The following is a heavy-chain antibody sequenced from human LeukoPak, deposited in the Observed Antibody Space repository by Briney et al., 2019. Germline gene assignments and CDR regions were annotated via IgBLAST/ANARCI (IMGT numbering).Heavy chain of an antibody. D-gene: IGHD3-10*01. CDR2: ISSSSGPI. J-gene: IGHJ3*02. CDR3: AREAKYYTLAFDI. CDR1: GFIFSTYS. Sequence: GGSLRLSCAASGFIFSTYSMNWVRQAPGKGLEWVSYISSSSGPIYHADSVKGRFTISRDNAKNSLYLQMNSLRAEDTAVYYCAREAKYYTLAFDIWGQGTMVTVSS. V-gene: IGHV3-48*01.